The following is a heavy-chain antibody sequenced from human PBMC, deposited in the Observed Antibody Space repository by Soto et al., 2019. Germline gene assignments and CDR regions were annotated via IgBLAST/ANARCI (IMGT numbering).Heavy chain of an antibody. J-gene: IGHJ4*02. Sequence: GGSLRLSCAASGFTFSDYYMSWIRQAPGKGLEWVSYISSSGSTIYYADAVKGRFTISRDNAKNSLYLQMNSLRAADTAVYYCARDLMVRGVIRRGSRERIDSWGQGTLVTVSS. V-gene: IGHV3-11*01. CDR2: ISSSGSTI. CDR1: GFTFSDYY. D-gene: IGHD3-10*01. CDR3: ARDLMVRGVIRRGSRERIDS.